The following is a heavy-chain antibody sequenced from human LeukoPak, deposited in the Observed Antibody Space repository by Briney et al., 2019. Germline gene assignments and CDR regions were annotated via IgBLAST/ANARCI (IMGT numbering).Heavy chain of an antibody. V-gene: IGHV1-24*01. J-gene: IGHJ4*02. CDR2: FDPEDGET. CDR3: ATDRSYDSRKGFVY. Sequence: ASVKVSCKVSGYTLTELSMHWVRQAPGKGLEWMGGFDPEDGETIYAQKFQGRVTMTEDTSTDTAYMELSSLRSEDTAVYYCATDRSYDSRKGFVYWGQGTLVTVSS. D-gene: IGHD3-22*01. CDR1: GYTLTELS.